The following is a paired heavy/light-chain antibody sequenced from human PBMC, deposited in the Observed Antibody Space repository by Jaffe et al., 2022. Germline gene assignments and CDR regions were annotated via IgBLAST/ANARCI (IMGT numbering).Heavy chain of an antibody. CDR2: IYHSGST. CDR3: ARVRYGGKRGHDHDAFDI. Sequence: QVQLQESGPGLVKPSETLSLTCAVSGYSISSGYYWGWIRQPPGKGLEWIGSIYHSGSTYYNPSLKSRVTISVDTSKNQFSLKLSSVTAADTAVYYCARVRYGGKRGHDHDAFDIWGQGTMVTVSS. CDR1: GYSISSGYY. D-gene: IGHD4-17*01. V-gene: IGHV4-38-2*01. J-gene: IGHJ3*02.
Light chain of an antibody. Sequence: EIVMTQSPATLSVSPGERATLSCRASQSVSSNLAWYQQKPGQAPRLLIYGASTRATGIPARFSGSGSGTEFTLTISSLQSEDFAVYYCQQYNNWPPNTFGQGTKLEIK. V-gene: IGKV3-15*01. CDR1: QSVSSN. CDR3: QQYNNWPPNT. CDR2: GAS. J-gene: IGKJ2*01.